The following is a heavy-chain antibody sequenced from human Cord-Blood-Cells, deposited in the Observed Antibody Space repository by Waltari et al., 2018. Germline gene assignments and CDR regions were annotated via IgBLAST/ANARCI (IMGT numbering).Heavy chain of an antibody. Sequence: QVQLVESGGGVVQPGRSLRLSCAASGFTFSSYGMPWVRQAPGKGLEWVAVIWYDGSNKYYADSVKGRFTISRDNSKNTLYLQMNSLRAEDTAVYYCARDYSSSSGFDYWGQGTLVTVSS. CDR3: ARDYSSSSGFDY. CDR2: IWYDGSNK. J-gene: IGHJ4*02. D-gene: IGHD6-6*01. CDR1: GFTFSSYG. V-gene: IGHV3-33*01.